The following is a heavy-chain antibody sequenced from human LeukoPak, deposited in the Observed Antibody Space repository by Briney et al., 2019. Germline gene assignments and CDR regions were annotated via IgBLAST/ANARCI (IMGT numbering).Heavy chain of an antibody. J-gene: IGHJ4*02. V-gene: IGHV3-7*01. CDR1: GFTFTVDA. D-gene: IGHD3-16*01. Sequence: GGSLRLSCAASGFTFTVDAMSWFRQTPGEGREWVANIHDDGIVTHYVDSVKGRFTISRDNARNSVYLQLHSLRGEDTALYYCARGRGWVDHWGQGTVVTVSS. CDR2: IHDDGIVT. CDR3: ARGRGWVDH.